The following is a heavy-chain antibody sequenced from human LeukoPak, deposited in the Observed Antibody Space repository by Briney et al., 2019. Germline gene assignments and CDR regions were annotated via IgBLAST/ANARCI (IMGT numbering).Heavy chain of an antibody. CDR3: ARDRKYYYHMDV. V-gene: IGHV4-39*07. D-gene: IGHD1-14*01. J-gene: IGHJ6*03. Sequence: SETLSLTCTVSGGFISSGTYYWAWIRQPAGKGLEWIGTIYHSGSTYYNPSLKSRVTISVDTSKNQFSLNLTSLTAADTAVYYCARDRKYYYHMDVWGKGTTVTVSS. CDR2: IYHSGST. CDR1: GGFISSGTYY.